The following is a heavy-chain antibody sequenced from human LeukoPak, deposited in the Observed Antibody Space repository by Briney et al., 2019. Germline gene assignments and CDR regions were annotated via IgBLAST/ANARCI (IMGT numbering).Heavy chain of an antibody. CDR1: GFTFSSYA. CDR3: AKDRGYCSGGSCSPYFDY. V-gene: IGHV3-30*04. J-gene: IGHJ4*02. Sequence: GGSLRLSCAASGFTFSSYAMHWVRQAPGKGLEWVAVISYDRSNKYYADSVKGRFTISRDNSKNTLYLQMNSLRAEDTAVYYCAKDRGYCSGGSCSPYFDYWGQGTLVTVSS. CDR2: ISYDRSNK. D-gene: IGHD2-15*01.